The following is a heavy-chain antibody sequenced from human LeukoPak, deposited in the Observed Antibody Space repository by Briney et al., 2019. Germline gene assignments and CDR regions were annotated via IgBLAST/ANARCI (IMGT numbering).Heavy chain of an antibody. CDR3: ARGLVVPAALGYYYYMDV. J-gene: IGHJ6*03. CDR1: GGSISSYY. CDR2: IYTSGST. D-gene: IGHD2-2*01. V-gene: IGHV4-4*07. Sequence: PSETLSLTCTVSGGSISSYYWSWIRQPAGKGLEWIGRIYTSGSTNYNPSLKGRVTISVDKSKNQFSLKLSSVTAADTAVYYCARGLVVPAALGYYYYMDVWGKGTTVTVSS.